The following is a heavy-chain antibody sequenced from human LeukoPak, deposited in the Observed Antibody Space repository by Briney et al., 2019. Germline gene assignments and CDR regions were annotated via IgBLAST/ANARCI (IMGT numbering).Heavy chain of an antibody. V-gene: IGHV4-30-4*08. J-gene: IGHJ4*02. CDR1: GGSISSGDYY. D-gene: IGHD6-19*01. CDR2: IYYSGST. Sequence: PSETLSLTCTVSGGSISSGDYYWSWIRQPPGKGLEWIGYIYYSGSTYYNPSLKSRVTISVDTSKNQFSLKLSSVTAADTAVYYCASEQAAVADFDYWGQGTLVTVSS. CDR3: ASEQAAVADFDY.